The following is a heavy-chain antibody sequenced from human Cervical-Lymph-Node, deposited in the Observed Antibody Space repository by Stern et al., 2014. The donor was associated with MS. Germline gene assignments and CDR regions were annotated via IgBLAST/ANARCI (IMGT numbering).Heavy chain of an antibody. CDR3: ARESSGYYCRGWVGMDV. Sequence: VQLVESGGGLVKPGGSLRLSCTASGFTFANYYMSWIRQTPGKGLDWVSYITDSGPTTYYADSVKGRFTISRDNAKSSLYLQRNSLRPEDTAVYYCARESSGYYCRGWVGMDVWGQGTTVTVSS. CDR1: GFTFANYY. V-gene: IGHV3-11*01. CDR2: ITDSGPTT. J-gene: IGHJ6*02. D-gene: IGHD3-22*01.